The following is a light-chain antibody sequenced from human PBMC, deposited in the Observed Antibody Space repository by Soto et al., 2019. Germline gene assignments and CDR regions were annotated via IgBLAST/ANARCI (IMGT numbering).Light chain of an antibody. CDR2: EGS. V-gene: IGKV2D-29*01. J-gene: IGKJ1*01. CDR3: MQSIQRPWT. CDR1: QSLLHSDGKTY. Sequence: DIVLTQTPLSLSVTPGQPASISCKSSQSLLHSDGKTYLCWYLQKAGQPPQVLTYEGSNRFSGVPERFSGSGQGTDFTLIISRVEAEDVGVYYCMQSIQRPWTFGQGTKVEVK.